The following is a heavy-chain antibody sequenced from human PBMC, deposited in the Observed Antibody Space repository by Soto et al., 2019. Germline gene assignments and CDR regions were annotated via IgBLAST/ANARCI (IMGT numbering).Heavy chain of an antibody. CDR3: ARARGARYFDY. J-gene: IGHJ4*02. V-gene: IGHV4-30-4*01. CDR1: GGSISSGDYY. CDR2: IYYSGST. Sequence: QVQLQESGPGLVKPSQTLSLTCTVSGGSISSGDYYWSWIRQPPGKGLEWIGYIYYSGSTYYNPSLKXRXTXSLXTSKNQSSLKLSSVTAADTAVYYCARARGARYFDYWGQGTLVTVSS. D-gene: IGHD2-15*01.